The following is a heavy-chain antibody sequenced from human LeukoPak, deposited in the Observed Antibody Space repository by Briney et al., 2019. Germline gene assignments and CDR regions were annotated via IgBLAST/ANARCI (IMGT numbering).Heavy chain of an antibody. CDR1: GGTISSYY. CDR3: ARDRSSGWYWFDP. D-gene: IGHD6-19*01. V-gene: IGHV4-59*01. CDR2: IYYSGST. J-gene: IGHJ5*02. Sequence: SETLSLTCTVSGGTISSYYWSWIRQPPGKGLEWIGYIYYSGSTNYNPSLKSRVTISVDTSKNQFSLKLSSVTAADTAVYYCARDRSSGWYWFDPWGQGTLVTVSS.